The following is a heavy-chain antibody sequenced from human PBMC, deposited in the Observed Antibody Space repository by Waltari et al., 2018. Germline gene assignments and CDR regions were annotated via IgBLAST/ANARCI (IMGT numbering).Heavy chain of an antibody. CDR2: IKSKTAGGTV. D-gene: IGHD3-16*01. CDR3: TTGGGRNGMGV. J-gene: IGHJ6*02. Sequence: EVQVVESGGGLAKPGGSLRLSCVVSGFSFNVAWMSWVRQTPGKGVGGVARIKSKTAGGTVDYATPVKGRFTISREDSKNTVYLQRSSLNTDDTAVYYCTTGGGRNGMGVWGQGTTVTVSS. V-gene: IGHV3-15*01. CDR1: GFSFNVAW.